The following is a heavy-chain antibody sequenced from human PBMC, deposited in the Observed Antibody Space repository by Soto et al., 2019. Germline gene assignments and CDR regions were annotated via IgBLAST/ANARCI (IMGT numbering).Heavy chain of an antibody. CDR1: GGTFSSYA. V-gene: IGHV1-69*13. Sequence: ASVKVSCKASGGTFSSYAISWVRQAPGQGLEWMGGIIPIFGTANYAQKFQGRVTITADESTSTAYMELSSLRSEDTAVYYCARVTLWVITNYYYYGMDVRGQRTTVTVSS. J-gene: IGHJ6*02. CDR2: IIPIFGTA. CDR3: ARVTLWVITNYYYYGMDV. D-gene: IGHD3-22*01.